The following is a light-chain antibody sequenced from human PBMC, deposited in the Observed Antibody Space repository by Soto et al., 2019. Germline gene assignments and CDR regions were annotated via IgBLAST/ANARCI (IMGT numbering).Light chain of an antibody. CDR3: SSYTSSNTYV. Sequence: QSALTQPPSLSGSPGQSVAISCTGTSSDIGSSNGVSWYQQPPGTAPKLMIYDVNNRPSGVPDRFSGSKSGNTASLTISGLQAEDEADYYCSSYTSSNTYVFGTGTRSPS. V-gene: IGLV2-18*02. CDR1: SSDIGSSNG. J-gene: IGLJ1*01. CDR2: DVN.